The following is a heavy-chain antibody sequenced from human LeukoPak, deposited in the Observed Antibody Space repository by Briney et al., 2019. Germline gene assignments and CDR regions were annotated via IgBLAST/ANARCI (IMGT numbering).Heavy chain of an antibody. CDR3: ARGGGGYSYGYLDY. Sequence: SETLSLTCTVSGGSISSYYWSWIRQPPGKGLEWIGYIYYSGSTNYNPSLTSRVTISVDTFKNQFSLKLSSVTAADTAVYYCARGGGGYSYGYLDYWGQGTLVTVSS. D-gene: IGHD5-18*01. CDR2: IYYSGST. V-gene: IGHV4-59*01. J-gene: IGHJ4*02. CDR1: GGSISSYY.